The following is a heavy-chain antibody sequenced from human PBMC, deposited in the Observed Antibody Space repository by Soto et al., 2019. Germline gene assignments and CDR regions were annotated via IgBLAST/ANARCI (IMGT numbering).Heavy chain of an antibody. Sequence: ASVKVSCKVSGYTLTELSMHWVRQAPGKGLEWMGGFDPEDGETIYAQKFQGRVTMTEDTSTDTAYMELSSLRSEDTAVYYCATAPLILPTPPYGSGSYSWGQGTLVTVPS. V-gene: IGHV1-24*01. J-gene: IGHJ5*02. CDR3: ATAPLILPTPPYGSGSYS. CDR1: GYTLTELS. CDR2: FDPEDGET. D-gene: IGHD3-10*01.